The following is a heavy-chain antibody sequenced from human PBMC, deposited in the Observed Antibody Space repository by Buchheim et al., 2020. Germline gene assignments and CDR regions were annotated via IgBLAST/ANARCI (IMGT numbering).Heavy chain of an antibody. V-gene: IGHV4-59*01. CDR1: GGSISGYY. Sequence: QVQLQESGPGLVKPSETLSLSCTVSGGSISGYYYSWIRLSPGKGPEWIGHSYFSGVSSYNPSLKSRVTISADTAKNQLSLKLTSVSAADTAVYYCARDALVGGWPIFDHWGQGTL. J-gene: IGHJ4*02. D-gene: IGHD6-19*01. CDR2: SYFSGVS. CDR3: ARDALVGGWPIFDH.